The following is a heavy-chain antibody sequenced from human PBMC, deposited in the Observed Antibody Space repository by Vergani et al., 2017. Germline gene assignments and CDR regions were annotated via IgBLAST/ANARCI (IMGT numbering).Heavy chain of an antibody. V-gene: IGHV3-30*02. CDR1: GFTFSDFG. J-gene: IGHJ4*02. CDR3: AREGNYYDSTGFGPGGSFD. D-gene: IGHD3-22*01. CDR2: VRYDGSNK. Sequence: QVQLVESGGGVVQPGGSLRLSCAAAGFTFSDFGMNWVRQSPGKGLEWVAFVRYDGSNKYYADSEKGRFTISRDNSRNTLYLQMNSLRPEDTAVYYCAREGNYYDSTGFGPGGSFDWGPGTVVLVSS.